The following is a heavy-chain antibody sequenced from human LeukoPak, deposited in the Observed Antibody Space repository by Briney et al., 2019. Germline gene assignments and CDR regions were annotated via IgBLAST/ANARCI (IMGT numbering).Heavy chain of an antibody. CDR1: GYTFTSYG. CDR2: ISAFNGNT. D-gene: IGHD4-17*01. Sequence: ASVKVSCKASGYTFTSYGISWVRQAPGQGLEWMGWISAFNGNTNYAQKFQGRVTITRDTSASTAYMELSSLRSEDTAVYYCARVYGYGDYPWGQGTLVTVSS. J-gene: IGHJ5*02. CDR3: ARVYGYGDYP. V-gene: IGHV1-18*01.